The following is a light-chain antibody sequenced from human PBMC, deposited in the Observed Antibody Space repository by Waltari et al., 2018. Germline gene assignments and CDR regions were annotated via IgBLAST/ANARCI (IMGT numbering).Light chain of an antibody. CDR2: GKN. Sequence: SSELTQDPAVSVALGQTVRITCQGDSLRTSYASLYQQKSGQAPVLVLFGKNKRPSGIPDRFSGYNSETTTSLTITGAQAEDEADYYCSSRESSASHVVFGGGTKLTVL. CDR3: SSRESSASHVV. J-gene: IGLJ2*01. V-gene: IGLV3-19*01. CDR1: SLRTSY.